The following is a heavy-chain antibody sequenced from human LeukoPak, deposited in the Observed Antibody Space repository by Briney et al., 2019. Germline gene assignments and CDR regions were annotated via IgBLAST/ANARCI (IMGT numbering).Heavy chain of an antibody. CDR1: GFTFSSYA. J-gene: IGHJ4*02. Sequence: PGGSLRLSCAASGFTFSSYAIHWVRQAPGKGLEWVAVISYDGSNKYYADSVKGRFTISRDSSKTTLYLQMNSLRAEDTAVYYCARDDSSGNYYFDYWGQGPLVTVSS. V-gene: IGHV3-30*04. CDR2: ISYDGSNK. D-gene: IGHD3-22*01. CDR3: ARDDSSGNYYFDY.